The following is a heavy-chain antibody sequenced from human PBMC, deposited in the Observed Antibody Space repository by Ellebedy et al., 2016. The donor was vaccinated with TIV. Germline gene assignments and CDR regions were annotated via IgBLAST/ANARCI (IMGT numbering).Heavy chain of an antibody. CDR1: GFTFSSYA. D-gene: IGHD6-19*01. V-gene: IGHV3-23*01. Sequence: GESLKISCAASGFTFSSYAMSWVRQAPGKGLEWVSAIRGSGDSPHYADSVKGRFTISRDTSKNTLYLKMNRLRAEDTGVYYCARDRASGYSSGWYSDSWGQGTLVTVSS. J-gene: IGHJ5*02. CDR3: ARDRASGYSSGWYSDS. CDR2: IRGSGDSP.